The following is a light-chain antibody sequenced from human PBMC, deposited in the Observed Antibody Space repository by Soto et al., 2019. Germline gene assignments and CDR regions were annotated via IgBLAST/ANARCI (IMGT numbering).Light chain of an antibody. J-gene: IGKJ5*01. CDR3: QQYGSSPVT. CDR2: GAS. Sequence: EIVLTQSPGTLSLSPGERATLSCRASQSVSSSYLAWYQQKPGQAPRHLIYGASSRATGIPDRFSGSGSGTDFTLTISRLDPEDFAVYYCQQYGSSPVTFGQGTRLEIK. V-gene: IGKV3-20*01. CDR1: QSVSSSY.